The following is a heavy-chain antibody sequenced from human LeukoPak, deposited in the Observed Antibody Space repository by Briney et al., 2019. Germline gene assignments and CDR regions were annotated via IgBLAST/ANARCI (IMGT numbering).Heavy chain of an antibody. D-gene: IGHD1-26*01. CDR1: GGSISSYY. J-gene: IGHJ4*02. Sequence: ASETLSLTCTVSGGSISSYYWSRIRQPAGKGLEWIGRIYTSGSTNYNPSLKSRVTMSVDTSKNQFSLKLSSVTAADTAVYYCARARFSGSGYYFDYWGQGTLVTVSS. V-gene: IGHV4-4*07. CDR2: IYTSGST. CDR3: ARARFSGSGYYFDY.